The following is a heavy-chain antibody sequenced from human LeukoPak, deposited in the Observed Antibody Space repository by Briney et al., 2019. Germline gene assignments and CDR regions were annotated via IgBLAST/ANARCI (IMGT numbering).Heavy chain of an antibody. D-gene: IGHD4-17*01. V-gene: IGHV4-34*01. CDR3: ARLPRWIGYGDYVGNY. CDR2: INHSGST. CDR1: GGSFSGYY. Sequence: SETLSLTCAVYGGSFSGYYWSWIRQPPGKGLEWIGEINHSGSTNYNPSLKSRVTISVDTSKNRFSLKLSSVTAADTAVYYCARLPRWIGYGDYVGNYWGQGTLVTVSS. J-gene: IGHJ4*02.